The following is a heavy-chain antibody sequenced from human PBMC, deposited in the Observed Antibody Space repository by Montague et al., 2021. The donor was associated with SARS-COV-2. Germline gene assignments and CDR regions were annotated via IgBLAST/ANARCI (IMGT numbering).Heavy chain of an antibody. CDR3: AHSRDDSGWYGDY. D-gene: IGHD6-19*01. V-gene: IGHV2-5*02. Sequence: PALVKPTQTLTLTCTLSGFSLNTSGVGVGWIRQPPGKALEWLAVIYWDDDKRYSPSLRSRLTISKDTTKNQVVLRMTNMDPVDTATYYCAHSRDDSGWYGDYWGQGTLVTVSS. CDR2: IYWDDDK. CDR1: GFSLNTSGVG. J-gene: IGHJ4*02.